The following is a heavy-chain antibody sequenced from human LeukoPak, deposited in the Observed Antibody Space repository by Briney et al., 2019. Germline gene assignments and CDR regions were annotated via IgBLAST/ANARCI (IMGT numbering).Heavy chain of an antibody. Sequence: GGSLRLSCAVSGLIFRSYWMSWVRQAPGKGLEWVANINQDGSEKYFVDSVKGRFTISRDNAKNTLVLQMNSLTVEDTAVYYCVKDRVTEAYGMEVWGQGTTVTVSS. CDR2: INQDGSEK. J-gene: IGHJ6*02. CDR1: GLIFRSYW. V-gene: IGHV3-7*01. CDR3: VKDRVTEAYGMEV.